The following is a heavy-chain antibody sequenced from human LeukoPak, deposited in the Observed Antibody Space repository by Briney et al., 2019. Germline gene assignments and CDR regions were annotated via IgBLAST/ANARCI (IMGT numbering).Heavy chain of an antibody. CDR3: ARLKRGGVYDFDY. V-gene: IGHV4-39*01. Sequence: SETLSLTCTVSGGSISSYYWGWIRQPPGEGLEWIGSIYYSGSTYYNPSLKSRVTISVDTSKNQFSLKLSSVTAADTAVYYCARLKRGGVYDFDYWGQGTLVTVSS. D-gene: IGHD2-8*02. CDR1: GGSISSYY. J-gene: IGHJ4*02. CDR2: IYYSGST.